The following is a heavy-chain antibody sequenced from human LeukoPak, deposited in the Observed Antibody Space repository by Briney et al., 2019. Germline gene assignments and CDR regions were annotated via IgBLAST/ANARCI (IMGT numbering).Heavy chain of an antibody. CDR1: GFTFSSYS. CDR2: ISSSSSYI. V-gene: IGHV3-21*01. CDR3: ARRPLSSSWHTDDY. D-gene: IGHD6-13*01. Sequence: GGSLRLSCAASGFTFSSYSMNWVRQAPGKGLEWVSSISSSSSYIYYADSVKGRFTISRDNAKNSLYLQMNSLRAEDTAVYYCARRPLSSSWHTDDYWGQGTLVTVSS. J-gene: IGHJ4*02.